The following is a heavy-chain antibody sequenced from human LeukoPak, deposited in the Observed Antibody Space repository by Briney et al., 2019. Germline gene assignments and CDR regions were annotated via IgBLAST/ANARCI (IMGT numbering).Heavy chain of an antibody. V-gene: IGHV1-46*01. Sequence: ASVKVSCKASGYTFTSYYMHWVRQAPGQGLEWMGIINPSGGSTSYAQKFQGRVTMTRDTSTSTVYIELSSLRSEDTAVYYCARGVLRYFDLGPSHPQRGDYWGQGTLVTVSS. J-gene: IGHJ4*02. D-gene: IGHD3-9*01. CDR2: INPSGGST. CDR1: GYTFTSYY. CDR3: ARGVLRYFDLGPSHPQRGDY.